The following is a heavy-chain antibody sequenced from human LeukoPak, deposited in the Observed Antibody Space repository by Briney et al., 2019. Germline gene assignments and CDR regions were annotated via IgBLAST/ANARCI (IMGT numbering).Heavy chain of an antibody. J-gene: IGHJ4*02. CDR1: GGSFSDYY. V-gene: IGHV4-34*01. D-gene: IGHD2-2*01. CDR2: INHSRST. CDR3: ARSPTKRVPEDY. Sequence: SETLSLTCAVYGGSFSDYYWSWLRQPPGKGLEWSGEINHSRSTNYNPSLKSRVTISVDTSKNQFSLRLSSVTAADTAVYYCARSPTKRVPEDYWGQGTLVTVSS.